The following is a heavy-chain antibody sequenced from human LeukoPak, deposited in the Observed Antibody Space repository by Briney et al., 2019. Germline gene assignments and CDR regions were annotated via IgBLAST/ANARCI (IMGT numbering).Heavy chain of an antibody. J-gene: IGHJ6*03. V-gene: IGHV1-8*01. CDR3: ARVSIAAAGTLFYYYYYMDV. D-gene: IGHD6-13*01. CDR2: MNPNSGNT. Sequence: ASVKVSCKASGYTFTSYDINWVRQATGQGLEWMGWMNPNSGNTGYAQKFQGRVTMTRHTSISTAYMELSSLRSEDTAVYYCARVSIAAAGTLFYYYYYMDVWGKGTTVTVSS. CDR1: GYTFTSYD.